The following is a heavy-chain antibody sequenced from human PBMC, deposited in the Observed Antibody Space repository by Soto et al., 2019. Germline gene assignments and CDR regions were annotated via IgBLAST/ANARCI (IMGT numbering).Heavy chain of an antibody. J-gene: IGHJ4*02. V-gene: IGHV5-51*01. D-gene: IGHD1-20*01. CDR1: GYNFATYW. Sequence: GESLKISCKGSGYNFATYWIGWVRQMPGKGLEWMGIIYPHDSDTRYSPSFQGQVTISADKSISTAYLQWSSLKASDTAMYYCARRLDNTLDYWGQGALVTVSS. CDR3: ARRLDNTLDY. CDR2: IYPHDSDT.